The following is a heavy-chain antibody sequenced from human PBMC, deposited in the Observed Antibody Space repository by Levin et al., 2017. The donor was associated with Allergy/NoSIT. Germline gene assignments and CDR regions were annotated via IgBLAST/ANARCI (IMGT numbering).Heavy chain of an antibody. Sequence: SETLSLTCTVSGGSISSPIYYWGWVRQPPGKGLEWIGAVYYGASTYYNPSLKGRVTLSVDTSKNQFALKVTTVTAADTAIYYCVRLPKPRVGSASYYYYMDVWGEGTTVTVSS. J-gene: IGHJ6*03. CDR1: GGSISSPIYY. CDR2: VYYGAST. V-gene: IGHV4-39*01. D-gene: IGHD1-14*01. CDR3: VRLPKPRVGSASYYYYMDV.